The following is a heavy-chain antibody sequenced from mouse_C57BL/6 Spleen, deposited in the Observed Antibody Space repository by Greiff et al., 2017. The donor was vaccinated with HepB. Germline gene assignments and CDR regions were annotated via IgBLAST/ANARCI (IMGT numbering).Heavy chain of an antibody. Sequence: QVQLQQPGAELVMPGASVKLSCKASGYTFTSYWMHWVKQRPGQGLEWIGEIDPSDSYTNYNQKFKGKSTLTVDKSSSTAYMQLSSLTSEDSAVYYCARAADYEGYWGQGTTLTVSS. J-gene: IGHJ2*01. D-gene: IGHD1-1*01. V-gene: IGHV1-69*01. CDR1: GYTFTSYW. CDR3: ARAADYEGY. CDR2: IDPSDSYT.